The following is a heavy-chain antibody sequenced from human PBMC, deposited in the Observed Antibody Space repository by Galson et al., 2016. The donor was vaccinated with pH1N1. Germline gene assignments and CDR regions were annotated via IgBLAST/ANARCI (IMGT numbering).Heavy chain of an antibody. CDR1: GGTFGSYG. Sequence: SVKVSCKASGGTFGSYGINWVRQAPGQGLEWMGGIIPILNITKYAQNFQDRVTITADESTTTAYMELSSLRSEDTAVYYCAREDYYDTDLSGWYFDLWGRGTLVTVSS. D-gene: IGHD3-22*01. V-gene: IGHV1-69*13. CDR2: IIPILNIT. CDR3: AREDYYDTDLSGWYFDL. J-gene: IGHJ2*01.